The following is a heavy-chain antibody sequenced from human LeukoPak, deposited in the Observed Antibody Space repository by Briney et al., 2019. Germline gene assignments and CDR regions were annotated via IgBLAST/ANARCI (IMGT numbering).Heavy chain of an antibody. CDR2: VSYSGST. V-gene: IGHV4-39*07. CDR3: ARAPRVTMIIVTPGAFDM. J-gene: IGHJ3*02. CDR1: SGSISSNNYY. D-gene: IGHD3-22*01. Sequence: NPSETLSLTCTVSSGSISSNNYYWGWVRQPPGKGLEWIGSVSYSGSTYYNPSLKSRVTISVDTSKKRFSLKLSSVTAADTAMYYCARAPRVTMIIVTPGAFDMWGQGTMVTVSS.